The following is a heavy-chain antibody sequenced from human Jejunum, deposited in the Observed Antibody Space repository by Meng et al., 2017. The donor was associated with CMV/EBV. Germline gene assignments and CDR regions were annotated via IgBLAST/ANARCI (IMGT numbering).Heavy chain of an antibody. CDR1: GYTFSTFG. J-gene: IGHJ5*01. D-gene: IGHD3-3*01. V-gene: IGHV1-18*01. CDR3: ARDPHEFWSSYFFDF. CDR2: IGAYNGNT. Sequence: SGYTFSTFGINWARQAPGQRLEWMGWIGAYNGNTQYAEKFQGKVTMTTDTSTATAFMELKSLRFDDTAIYYCARDPHEFWSSYFFDFWGQGTLVTVSS.